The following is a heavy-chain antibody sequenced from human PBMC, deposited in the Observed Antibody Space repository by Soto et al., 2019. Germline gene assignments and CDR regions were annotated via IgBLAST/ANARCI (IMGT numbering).Heavy chain of an antibody. J-gene: IGHJ6*02. CDR2: IYYSGST. D-gene: IGHD6-13*01. CDR1: GGSISSSSYY. Sequence: LSLTCTVSGGSISSSSYYWGWIRQPPGKGLEWIGSIYYSGSTYYNPSLKSRVTISVDTSKNQFSLKLSSVTAADTAVYYCARHIAAAGTNYYYYYGMDVWGQGTTVTVS. V-gene: IGHV4-39*01. CDR3: ARHIAAAGTNYYYYYGMDV.